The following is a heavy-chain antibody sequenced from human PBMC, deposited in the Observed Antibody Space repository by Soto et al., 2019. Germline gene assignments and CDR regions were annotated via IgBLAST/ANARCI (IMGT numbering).Heavy chain of an antibody. CDR2: INPSLFIT. Sequence: GSVKFSCKASGYTFTSYYMHWVRQAPGQWLEWMGIINPSLFITSYAQKFQGRVTMTRDTSTSTVYMELSSLRSEDTAVYYCARDKRHGVGQKDPNGLYYYYYYGMDVWGQGTTVTVSS. CDR3: ARDKRHGVGQKDPNGLYYYYYYGMDV. CDR1: GYTFTSYY. D-gene: IGHD1-26*01. V-gene: IGHV1-46*01. J-gene: IGHJ6*02.